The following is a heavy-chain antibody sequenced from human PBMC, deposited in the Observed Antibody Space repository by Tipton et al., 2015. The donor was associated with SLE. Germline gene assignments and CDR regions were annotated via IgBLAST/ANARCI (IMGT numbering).Heavy chain of an antibody. CDR2: IFFTGST. J-gene: IGHJ6*02. CDR1: GGSLSSYY. V-gene: IGHV4-59*01. CDR3: ARSGDYSGIYYYGFDF. D-gene: IGHD4-11*01. Sequence: TLSLTCTVSGGSLSSYYWSWIRQPPGKGLEWIGFIFFTGSTDYNPSLQSRVTISVDTSENQFSLRLTSVTAADTAVYYCARSGDYSGIYYYGFDFWGQGATVTVSS.